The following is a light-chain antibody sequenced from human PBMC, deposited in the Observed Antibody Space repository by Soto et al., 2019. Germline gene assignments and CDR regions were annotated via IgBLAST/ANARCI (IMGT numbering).Light chain of an antibody. Sequence: DIQMTQSPSSLSASVGDRVTNTCRASQSISSYLNWYQQKPGKAPKLLIYAASSLQSGVPSRFSGSGSGTDFPLTISSLQPEDFATYYCQQSYSTPYTFGQGTKLEIK. V-gene: IGKV1-39*01. CDR1: QSISSY. CDR2: AAS. J-gene: IGKJ2*01. CDR3: QQSYSTPYT.